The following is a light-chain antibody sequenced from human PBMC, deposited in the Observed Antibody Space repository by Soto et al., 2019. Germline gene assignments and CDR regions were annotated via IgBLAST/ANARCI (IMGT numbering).Light chain of an antibody. J-gene: IGKJ4*01. CDR3: QQYKDWPLT. V-gene: IGKV3-15*01. CDR2: GAF. CDR1: QSVSYF. Sequence: TQSPGNLSLSPGKRATLFCRASQSVSYFVAWYQQKPGRAPKLPIHGAFYRATGIPARVRGSGSGKDFTLTISRLQAEYFASYYCQQYKDWPLTFGGGTKGDIK.